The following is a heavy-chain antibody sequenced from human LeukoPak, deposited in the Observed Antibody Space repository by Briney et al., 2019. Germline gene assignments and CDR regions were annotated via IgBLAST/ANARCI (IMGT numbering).Heavy chain of an antibody. CDR3: ARYTMAATREHYTFDI. Sequence: GASVKVSCKASGYTFTSYYMHWVRQAPGQGLEWMGIINPSGGSTSCAQKFQGRVTMTRDTSTSTVYMELSSLRSEDTAVYYCARYTMAATREHYTFDIWGQGTMVTVSS. CDR2: INPSGGST. D-gene: IGHD3-10*01. V-gene: IGHV1-46*01. J-gene: IGHJ3*02. CDR1: GYTFTSYY.